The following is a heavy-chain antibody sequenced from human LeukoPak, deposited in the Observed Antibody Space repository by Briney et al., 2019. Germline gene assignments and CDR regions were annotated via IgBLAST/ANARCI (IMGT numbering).Heavy chain of an antibody. CDR1: GYSFTSYV. CDR2: INAGNGNT. D-gene: IGHD6-13*01. CDR3: ARGKAAAADY. Sequence: ASVKVSCKASGYSFTSYVMHWVRQAPGQRLEWMGWINAGNGNTKYSQKFQGRVTINRDTSASTAYMELSSLRSEDTAVYYCARGKAAAADYWGQGTLVTVSS. V-gene: IGHV1-3*01. J-gene: IGHJ4*02.